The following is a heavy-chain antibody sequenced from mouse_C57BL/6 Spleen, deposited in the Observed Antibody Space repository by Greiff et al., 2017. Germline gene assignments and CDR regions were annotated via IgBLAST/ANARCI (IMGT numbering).Heavy chain of an antibody. V-gene: IGHV1-81*01. CDR2: IYPRSGNT. CDR1: GYTFTSYG. J-gene: IGHJ1*03. D-gene: IGHD2-4*01. CDR3: ARWGLRPWYFDV. Sequence: VKLVESGAELARPGASVKLSCKASGYTFTSYGISWVKQRTGQGLEWIGEIYPRSGNTYYNEKFKGKATLTADKSSSTAYMELRSLTSEDSAVYFCARWGLRPWYFDVWGTGTTVTVSS.